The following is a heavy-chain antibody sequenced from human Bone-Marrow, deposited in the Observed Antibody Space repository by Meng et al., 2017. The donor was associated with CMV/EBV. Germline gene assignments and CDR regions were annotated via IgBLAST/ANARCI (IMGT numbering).Heavy chain of an antibody. CDR2: IIPILGIA. Sequence: SVKVSCKASGGTFSSYTISWVRQAPGQGLEWMGRIIPILGIANYAQKFQGRVTITADKSTSTAYMELSSLRSEDTAVYYCARGEHYDILTGYYATEYFDYWGQGTLVTVSS. J-gene: IGHJ4*02. D-gene: IGHD3-9*01. CDR3: ARGEHYDILTGYYATEYFDY. V-gene: IGHV1-69*02. CDR1: GGTFSSYT.